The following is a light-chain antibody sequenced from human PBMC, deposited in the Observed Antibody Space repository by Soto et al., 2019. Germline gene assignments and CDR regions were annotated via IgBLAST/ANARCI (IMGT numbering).Light chain of an antibody. J-gene: IGKJ5*01. Sequence: IVLTQFPATLSLSPRERANLTFRASQSVSRYIAWYQQKPGQAPRLLIYDTSYRATGIPAMFSGSGYETDLPSTICSLEPEDFAVYYCQQRSNWITFGQGTRLEIK. CDR3: QQRSNWIT. CDR2: DTS. CDR1: QSVSRY. V-gene: IGKV3-11*01.